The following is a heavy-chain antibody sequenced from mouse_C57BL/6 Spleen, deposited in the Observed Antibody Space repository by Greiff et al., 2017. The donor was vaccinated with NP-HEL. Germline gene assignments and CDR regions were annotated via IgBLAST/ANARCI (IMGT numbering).Heavy chain of an antibody. J-gene: IGHJ4*01. D-gene: IGHD2-5*01. CDR2: IYPSDSAT. CDR1: GYTFPSYW. Sequence: QVQLQQPGAELVRPGSSVQLSCKASGYTFPSYWLDLVQQRPVHGLEWIGNIYPSDSATHYNQKFKDKATLTVDKSSSTAYMQLSSLTSEDSAVYYCARGSNSYAMDYWGQGTSVTVSS. CDR3: ARGSNSYAMDY. V-gene: IGHV1-61*01.